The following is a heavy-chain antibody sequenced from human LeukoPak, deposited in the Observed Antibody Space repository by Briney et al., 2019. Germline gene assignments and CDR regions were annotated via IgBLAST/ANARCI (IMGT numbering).Heavy chain of an antibody. CDR3: ARAGASYAMDV. CDR1: GFTFSSYS. Sequence: GGSLRLSCVASGFTFSSYSMHWVRQAPGRGLVWVSRIFVDGSSTSYADSVKGRFTISRDNTKNTLYLQMSSLRDDDTAVYYCARAGASYAMDVWGQGTTITVS. D-gene: IGHD1-14*01. CDR2: IFVDGSST. J-gene: IGHJ6*02. V-gene: IGHV3-74*01.